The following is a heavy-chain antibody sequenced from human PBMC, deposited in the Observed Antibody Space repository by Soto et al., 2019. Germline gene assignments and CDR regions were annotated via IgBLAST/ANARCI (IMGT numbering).Heavy chain of an antibody. J-gene: IGHJ6*03. CDR2: IWYDGSNK. D-gene: IGHD4-17*01. CDR3: ARDPSSPRGGDYAGNYMDV. Sequence: GGSLRLSCAASGFTFSSYGMHWVRQAPGKGLEWVAVIWYDGSNKYYADSVKGRFTISRDNSKNTLYLQMNSLRAEDTAVYYCARDPSSPRGGDYAGNYMDVWGKGTTVTVSS. CDR1: GFTFSSYG. V-gene: IGHV3-33*01.